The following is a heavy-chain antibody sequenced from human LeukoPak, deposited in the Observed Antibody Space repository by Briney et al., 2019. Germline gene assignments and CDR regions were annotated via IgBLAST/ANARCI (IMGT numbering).Heavy chain of an antibody. V-gene: IGHV3-20*04. D-gene: IGHD4-11*01. CDR1: GFAFSTYA. Sequence: PGGSLRLSCAASGFAFSTYAISWVRQAPGRGLEWVSGINWNGGSTGYADSVKGRFTISRDNAKNSLYLQMNSLRAEDTALYYCAREGVDWGTVTTFRPYYFDYWGQGTLVTVSS. J-gene: IGHJ4*02. CDR2: INWNGGST. CDR3: AREGVDWGTVTTFRPYYFDY.